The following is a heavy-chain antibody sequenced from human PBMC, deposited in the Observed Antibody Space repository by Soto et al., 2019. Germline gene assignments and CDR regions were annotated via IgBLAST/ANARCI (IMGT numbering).Heavy chain of an antibody. CDR3: ARLQQLDYYYYGRDG. Sequence: PGHSLKLYVTGSGYLFTRYWISWVHQMPGKGLEWMGRIDPSDSYTNYSPSFQGHVTISADKSISTAYLQWSSLKASDTAMYYCARLQQLDYYYYGRDGWGQGTTVTVS. J-gene: IGHJ6*02. V-gene: IGHV5-10-1*01. CDR2: IDPSDSYT. D-gene: IGHD6-13*01. CDR1: GYLFTRYW.